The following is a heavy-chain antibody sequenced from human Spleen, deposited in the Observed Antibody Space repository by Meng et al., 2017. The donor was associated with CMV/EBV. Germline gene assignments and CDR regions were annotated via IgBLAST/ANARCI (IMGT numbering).Heavy chain of an antibody. V-gene: IGHV3-9*01. CDR2: ISWNSGSI. J-gene: IGHJ6*02. CDR3: ARDGGYCSSTSCYHYHGMDV. D-gene: IGHD2-2*01. Sequence: GGSLRLSCAASGFTFDDYAMHWVRQAPGKGLEWVSGISWNSGSIDYADSVKGRFTISRDNAKNSLYLQMNSLRAEDTALYYCARDGGYCSSTSCYHYHGMDVWGQGTTVTVSS. CDR1: GFTFDDYA.